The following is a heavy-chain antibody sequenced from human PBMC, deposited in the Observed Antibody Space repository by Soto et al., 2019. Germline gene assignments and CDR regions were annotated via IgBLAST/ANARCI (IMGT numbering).Heavy chain of an antibody. CDR1: GSTSGNNS. V-gene: IGHV3-53*01. Sequence: EVHLVESGGGLIQPGGSLRFSWEPSGSTSGNNSMNWVRQAPGKGLEWVSLMYSGGGTYYADSVKGRFTMSRDSSKNTLYLQLNSLRAEDTAMYYCTTSPSVGVWGQGTTVTVSS. D-gene: IGHD6-19*01. CDR2: MYSGGGT. CDR3: TTSPSVGV. J-gene: IGHJ6*02.